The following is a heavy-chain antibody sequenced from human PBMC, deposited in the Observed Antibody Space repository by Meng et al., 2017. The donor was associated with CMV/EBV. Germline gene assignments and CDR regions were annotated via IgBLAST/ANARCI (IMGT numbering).Heavy chain of an antibody. Sequence: GGSLRLSCAASGFTFDDYTMHWVRQAPGKGLEWVSLISWDGGGTDYADSVKGRFTISRDNSKNSLFLQMNSLRTEDTALYYCPKGLEGSSSPFDYWGQGTLVTVSS. V-gene: IGHV3-43*01. D-gene: IGHD6-13*01. J-gene: IGHJ4*02. CDR2: ISWDGGGT. CDR3: PKGLEGSSSPFDY. CDR1: GFTFDDYT.